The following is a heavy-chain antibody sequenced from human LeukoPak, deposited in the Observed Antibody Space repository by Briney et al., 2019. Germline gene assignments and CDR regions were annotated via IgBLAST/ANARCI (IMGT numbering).Heavy chain of an antibody. CDR1: GASIRSYY. Sequence: SETLSLTCTVSGASIRSYYWSWIQQAPGKGLEWVGFISYSGYTSYSPSLKSRVAISVDTSKSQFSLRLTSMTVADTAIYYCARGRNDNGGMFFDSWAQGTLVTVSS. J-gene: IGHJ4*02. D-gene: IGHD4-23*01. CDR3: ARGRNDNGGMFFDS. CDR2: ISYSGYT. V-gene: IGHV4-59*01.